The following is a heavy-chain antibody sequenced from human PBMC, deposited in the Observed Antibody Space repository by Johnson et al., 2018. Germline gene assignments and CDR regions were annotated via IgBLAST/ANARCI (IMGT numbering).Heavy chain of an antibody. CDR3: VRDLSTTTGGYFQH. V-gene: IGHV3-74*01. J-gene: IGHJ1*01. Sequence: VQLQESGGGLVQPGGSLRLSCVASGFPFSDHWTFWVRQPPGKGLEWVSGIKGDGSTTTYADSVRGRFTISRDNAKNSLDLQMNSLRVEDTAVYYCVRDLSTTTGGYFQHWGQGTLVTVSS. D-gene: IGHD1-14*01. CDR2: IKGDGSTT. CDR1: GFPFSDHW.